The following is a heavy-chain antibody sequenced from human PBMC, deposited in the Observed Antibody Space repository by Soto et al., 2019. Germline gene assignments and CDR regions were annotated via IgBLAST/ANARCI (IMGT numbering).Heavy chain of an antibody. Sequence: ASVKVSCKASGYTFTSYAMHWVRQAPGQRLEWMGWINAGNGNTKYSQKFQGRVTITRDTSASTAYMELSSLRSEDTAVYYCARAVAVPADFDYWGQGTLGTVSS. CDR3: ARAVAVPADFDY. D-gene: IGHD6-19*01. V-gene: IGHV1-3*01. CDR2: INAGNGNT. J-gene: IGHJ4*02. CDR1: GYTFTSYA.